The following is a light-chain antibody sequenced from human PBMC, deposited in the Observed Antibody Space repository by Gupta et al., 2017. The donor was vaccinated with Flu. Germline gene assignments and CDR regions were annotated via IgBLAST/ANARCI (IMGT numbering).Light chain of an antibody. CDR3: SSYTNPNTLVL. Sequence: QSALTQPASVSCAPGQSITISCTGTSSDIGGYHYVSWYQQHPGKAPKLMIFEVSNLPSRVSPRFSGSTSGITASLTISGLQAEDEADYYCSSYTNPNTLVLFGGWTQLPVL. J-gene: IGLJ2*01. CDR1: SSDIGGYHY. CDR2: EVS. V-gene: IGLV2-14*01.